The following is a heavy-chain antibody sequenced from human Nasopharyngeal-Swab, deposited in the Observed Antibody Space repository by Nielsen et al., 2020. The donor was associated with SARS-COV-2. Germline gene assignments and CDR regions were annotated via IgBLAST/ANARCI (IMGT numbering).Heavy chain of an antibody. V-gene: IGHV4-61*01. CDR3: ARLYDYVWGSYRYTSVVGAFDI. D-gene: IGHD3-16*02. Sequence: SETLSLTCTVSGGSVSSGSYYRSWIRQPPGKGLEWIGYIYYSGSTNYNPSLKSRVTISVDTSKNQFSLKLSSVTAADAAVYYCARLYDYVWGSYRYTSVVGAFDIWGQGTMVTVSS. J-gene: IGHJ3*02. CDR1: GGSVSSGSYY. CDR2: IYYSGST.